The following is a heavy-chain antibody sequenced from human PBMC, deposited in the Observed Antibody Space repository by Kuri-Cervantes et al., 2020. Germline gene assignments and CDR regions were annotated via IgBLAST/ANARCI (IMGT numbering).Heavy chain of an antibody. V-gene: IGHV5-51*01. CDR3: ARYEVAGGIVVGRVH. J-gene: IGHJ4*02. D-gene: IGHD2-2*01. CDR2: IYPGDSDT. Sequence: GESLKIPCKGSGYSFTSYWIGWVRQMPGKGREWMGIIYPGDSDTRYSPSFQGQVTISADKSISTAYLQWSSLKASDTAMYYCARYEVAGGIVVGRVHWGQGTLVTVSS. CDR1: GYSFTSYW.